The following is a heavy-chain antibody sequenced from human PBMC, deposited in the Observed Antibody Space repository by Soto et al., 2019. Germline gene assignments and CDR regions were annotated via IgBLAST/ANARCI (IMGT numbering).Heavy chain of an antibody. V-gene: IGHV3-23*01. D-gene: IGHD3-3*01. CDR1: GFTFSSYA. CDR3: ARPYDFWSGDYGEGDYYYGMDV. J-gene: IGHJ6*02. CDR2: ISGSGGST. Sequence: GGSLRLSCAASGFTFSSYAMSWVRQAPGKGLEWVSAISGSGGSTYYADSVKGRFTISRDNSKNTLYLQMNSLRAEDTAVYYCARPYDFWSGDYGEGDYYYGMDVWGQGTTVTVSS.